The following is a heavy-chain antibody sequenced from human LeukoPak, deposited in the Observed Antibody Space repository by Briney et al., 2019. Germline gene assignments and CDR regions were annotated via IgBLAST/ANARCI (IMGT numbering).Heavy chain of an antibody. CDR1: GYTFTSYY. Sequence: ASVKVSCKASGYTFTSYYMHWVRQVPGQGLEWMGIINPSGGSTSYAQKFQGRVTMTRDTSTSTVYMELSSLRSEDTAVYYCARDQRVGDSSGWYYYYGMDVWGKGTTVTVSS. CDR3: ARDQRVGDSSGWYYYYGMDV. D-gene: IGHD6-19*01. J-gene: IGHJ6*04. V-gene: IGHV1-46*01. CDR2: INPSGGST.